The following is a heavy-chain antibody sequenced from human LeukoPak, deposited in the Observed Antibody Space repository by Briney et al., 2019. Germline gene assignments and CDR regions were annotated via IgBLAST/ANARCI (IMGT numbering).Heavy chain of an antibody. Sequence: SETLSLTCTVSGGSISSYYWSWIRQPAGKGLEWIGRIHTSGSTNYNPSLKSRVTMSVDTSKNQFSLKLSSVTAADTAVYYCARDRMVRGFSQLDYWGQGTLVTVSS. CDR1: GGSISSYY. CDR2: IHTSGST. J-gene: IGHJ4*02. V-gene: IGHV4-4*07. D-gene: IGHD3-10*01. CDR3: ARDRMVRGFSQLDY.